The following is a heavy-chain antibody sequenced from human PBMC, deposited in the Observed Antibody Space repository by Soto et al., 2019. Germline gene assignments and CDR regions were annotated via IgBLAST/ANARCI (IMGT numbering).Heavy chain of an antibody. CDR2: IDPSDSQT. CDR1: VDSFAGYW. D-gene: IGHD3-22*01. J-gene: IGHJ4*02. Sequence: GDSLKISCKGSVDSFAGYWITWVRQKPGKGLEWMGRIDPSDSQTYYSPSFRGHVTISVTKSITTVFLQWSSLRASDTAMYYCARQIYDSDTGPNFQYYFDSWGKGTPVTVSS. V-gene: IGHV5-10-1*01. CDR3: ARQIYDSDTGPNFQYYFDS.